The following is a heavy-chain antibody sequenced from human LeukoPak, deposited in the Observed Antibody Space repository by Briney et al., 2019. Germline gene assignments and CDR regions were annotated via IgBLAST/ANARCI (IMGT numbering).Heavy chain of an antibody. J-gene: IGHJ4*02. Sequence: SETLSLTCTVSGGSLSSYYWSWIRQPPGKGLEWIGYFYYSGSTNYNPSPKSRVTISVDTSKKQFSLKLSSVTAADTAVYYCARGVGGSSWLDYWGQGTLVTVSS. CDR1: GGSLSSYY. CDR3: ARGVGGSSWLDY. V-gene: IGHV4-59*01. CDR2: FYYSGST. D-gene: IGHD6-13*01.